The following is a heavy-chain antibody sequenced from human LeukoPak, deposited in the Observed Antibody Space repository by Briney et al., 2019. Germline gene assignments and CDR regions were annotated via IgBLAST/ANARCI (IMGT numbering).Heavy chain of an antibody. V-gene: IGHV3-23*01. J-gene: IGHJ4*02. D-gene: IGHD4/OR15-4a*01. CDR3: ARSGLSRFDY. CDR1: GITFSSYG. CDR2: ISSTGGTT. Sequence: QTGGSLRLSCAASGITFSSYGMSWVRQAPGKGLEWVSSISSTGGTTYYADSVKGRFTISRDNSKNTLYLQMNSLRAEDTAVYYCARSGLSRFDYWGQGTLVTVSS.